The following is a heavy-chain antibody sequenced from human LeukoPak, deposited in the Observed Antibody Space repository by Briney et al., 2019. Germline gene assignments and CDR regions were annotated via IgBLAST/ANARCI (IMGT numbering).Heavy chain of an antibody. D-gene: IGHD3-10*01. CDR1: GGTFSSYA. J-gene: IGHJ4*02. CDR3: ARDEGGGITDY. V-gene: IGHV1-69*04. CDR2: IIPILGIA. Sequence: VASVKVSCKASGGTFSSYAISWVRQAPGQGLEWMGRIIPILGIANYAQKFQGRVTITADKSTSTAYMELSSLRSEDAAVYYCARDEGGGITDYWGQGTLVTVSS.